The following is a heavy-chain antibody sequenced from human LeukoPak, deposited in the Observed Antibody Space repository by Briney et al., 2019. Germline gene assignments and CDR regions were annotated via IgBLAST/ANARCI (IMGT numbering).Heavy chain of an antibody. D-gene: IGHD3-9*01. V-gene: IGHV4-59*01. CDR1: GGSISSYY. Sequence: PSETLSLTCTVSGGSISSYYWSWIRQPPGKGLEWIGYIYYSGSTNYNPSLKSRVTISVDTSKNQFSLKLSSVTAADTAVYYCARDRCDILTGYDYYYYGMDVWGQGTTVTVSS. CDR3: ARDRCDILTGYDYYYYGMDV. J-gene: IGHJ6*02. CDR2: IYYSGST.